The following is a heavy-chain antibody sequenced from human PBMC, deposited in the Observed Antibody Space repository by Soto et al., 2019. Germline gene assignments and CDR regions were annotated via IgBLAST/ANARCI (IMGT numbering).Heavy chain of an antibody. CDR1: GFTFSSYS. J-gene: IGHJ6*02. D-gene: IGHD6-13*01. V-gene: IGHV3-21*01. CDR3: ARDGPAAATYYYGMDV. Sequence: GGSLRLSCAASGFTFSSYSMNWVRQAPGKGLEWVSSISSSSSYIYYADSVKGRFTISRDNAKNSLYLQMNSLRAEDTAVYYCARDGPAAATYYYGMDVWGQGTTVTVSS. CDR2: ISSSSSYI.